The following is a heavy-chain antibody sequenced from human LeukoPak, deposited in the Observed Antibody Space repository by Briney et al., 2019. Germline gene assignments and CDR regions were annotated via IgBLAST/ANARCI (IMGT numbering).Heavy chain of an antibody. CDR1: GFTFSTYS. CDR2: ISSSSSSI. D-gene: IGHD3-16*01. V-gene: IGHV3-48*04. CDR3: AKAVLGTGDFFQH. J-gene: IGHJ1*01. Sequence: PGGSLRLSCAASGFTFSTYSMNWVRQAPGKGLEWVSYISSSSSSIYYADSVKGRFTISRDNAKNSLYLQMNSLRAEDTAVYYCAKAVLGTGDFFQHWGQGTLVTVSS.